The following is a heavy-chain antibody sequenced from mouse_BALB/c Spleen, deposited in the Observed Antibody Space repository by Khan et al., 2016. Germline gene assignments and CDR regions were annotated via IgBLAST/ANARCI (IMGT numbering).Heavy chain of an antibody. CDR2: IDPANGNT. J-gene: IGHJ3*01. D-gene: IGHD2-3*01. CDR1: GFNIKDTY. V-gene: IGHV14-3*02. CDR3: AQIYDGYYGFAY. Sequence: VQLQQSGAELVKPGASVTLSCTASGFNIKDTYMHWVKQRPEQGLEWIGRIDPANGNTKYDPKFQGKATITADTSSNTAYLQLSSLTSEDTAVYYCAQIYDGYYGFAYWGQETLVTVSA.